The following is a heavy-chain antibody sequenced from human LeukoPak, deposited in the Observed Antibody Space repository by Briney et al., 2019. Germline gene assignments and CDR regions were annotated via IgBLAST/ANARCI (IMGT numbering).Heavy chain of an antibody. D-gene: IGHD3-10*01. CDR2: ISYDGSNK. CDR1: GFTFSSYA. Sequence: GGSLRLSCAASGFTFSSYAMHWVRQAPGKGLEWVAVISYDGSNKYYADSVKGRFIISRDNSKNTLYLQMNSLRAEDTAVYYCARDLWNMVRGVIINPFFDYWGQGTLVTVSS. CDR3: ARDLWNMVRGVIINPFFDY. J-gene: IGHJ4*02. V-gene: IGHV3-30-3*01.